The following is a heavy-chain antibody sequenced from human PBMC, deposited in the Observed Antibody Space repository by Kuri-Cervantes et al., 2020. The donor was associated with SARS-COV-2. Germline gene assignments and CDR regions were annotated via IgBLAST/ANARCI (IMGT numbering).Heavy chain of an antibody. J-gene: IGHJ5*02. V-gene: IGHV1-2*02. CDR3: ARDRGIMINSRNWFDP. D-gene: IGHD3-16*01. CDR1: GYTFTGYY. CDR2: INPNSGGT. Sequence: ASVKVSCKASGYTFTGYYMHWVRQAPGQGLEWMGWINPNSGGTNYAQKFQGRVTMTRDTSISTAYMELSRLRSDDTAVYYCARDRGIMINSRNWFDPWGQGTLVTVSS.